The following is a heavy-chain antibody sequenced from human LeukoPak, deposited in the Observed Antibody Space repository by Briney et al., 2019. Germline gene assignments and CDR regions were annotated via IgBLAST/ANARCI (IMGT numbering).Heavy chain of an antibody. Sequence: PSETLSLTCTVSGGSISTYYWRWIRQPPGKGLEWIGYIYYSGSSNYNPSLKSRVTISVDTSKNQFSLKLSSVTAADTAMYYCARVPLAAAGGFDYWGQGTLVTVSA. D-gene: IGHD6-13*01. CDR3: ARVPLAAAGGFDY. J-gene: IGHJ4*02. CDR1: GGSISTYY. CDR2: IYYSGSS. V-gene: IGHV4-59*01.